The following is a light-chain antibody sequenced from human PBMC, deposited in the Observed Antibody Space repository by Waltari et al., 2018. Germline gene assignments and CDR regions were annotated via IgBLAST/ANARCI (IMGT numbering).Light chain of an antibody. J-gene: IGKJ2*01. CDR1: QSLVYSDGNNY. CDR3: MQGTHWPYT. V-gene: IGKV2-30*01. CDR2: EVS. Sequence: DAVMTQSPLSLPVTLGQPASISCRSSQSLVYSDGNNYLNWFRQRPGQSTRRLIYEVSKRDSGVPDMFSGSGSGTDFTLKISRVEAEDVGVYFCMQGTHWPYTFGQGTKVEI.